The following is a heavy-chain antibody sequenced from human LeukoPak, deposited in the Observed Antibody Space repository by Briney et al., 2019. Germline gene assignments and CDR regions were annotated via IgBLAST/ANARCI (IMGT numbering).Heavy chain of an antibody. J-gene: IGHJ4*02. V-gene: IGHV1-46*03. CDR1: GYTFTSYY. Sequence: ASVKVSCKTSGYTFTSYYMHWMRQAPGQGLEWVGMINPNGGGTSSAQKFQGRVTMTRDTSTSTVYMDLSSLRSEDTAIYYCARRGGCISTSCNLDYWGQGTLVTVFS. D-gene: IGHD2-2*01. CDR2: INPNGGGT. CDR3: ARRGGCISTSCNLDY.